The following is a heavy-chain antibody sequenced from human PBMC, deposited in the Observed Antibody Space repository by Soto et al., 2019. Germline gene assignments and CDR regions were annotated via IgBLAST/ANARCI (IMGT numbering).Heavy chain of an antibody. D-gene: IGHD5-12*01. CDR1: GFTFYSHW. CDR3: ARGIQWRYGMDV. CDR2: INGDGSST. J-gene: IGHJ6*02. V-gene: IGHV3-74*01. Sequence: PGGSLRLSCAAAGFTFYSHWMHWVRQAPGKGLVWVSRINGDGSSTFYADSVKGRFTISRDNAKNTLYLQMNSLRAEDTAVYYCARGIQWRYGMDVWGQGTTVTVSS.